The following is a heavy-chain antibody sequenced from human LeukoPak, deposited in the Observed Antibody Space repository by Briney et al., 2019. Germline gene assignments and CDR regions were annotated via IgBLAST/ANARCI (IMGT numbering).Heavy chain of an antibody. J-gene: IGHJ4*02. CDR3: ARELLLWFGEFDYFDY. Sequence: SETLSLTCTVSGYSISSGYYWGWIRQPPGKGLEWIGSIYHSGSTYYNPSLKSRVTISVDTSKNQFSLKLSSVTAADTAVYYCARELLLWFGEFDYFDYWGQGTLVTVSS. CDR1: GYSISSGYY. CDR2: IYHSGST. D-gene: IGHD3-10*01. V-gene: IGHV4-38-2*02.